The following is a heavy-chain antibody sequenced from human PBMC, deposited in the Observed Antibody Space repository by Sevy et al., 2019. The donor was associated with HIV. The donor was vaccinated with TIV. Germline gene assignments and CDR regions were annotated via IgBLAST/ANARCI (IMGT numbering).Heavy chain of an antibody. CDR2: INPNSGGT. CDR3: ARCIAAAGIYWFDP. J-gene: IGHJ5*02. D-gene: IGHD6-13*01. CDR1: GYTFTGYY. V-gene: IGHV1-2*02. Sequence: ASVKVSCMASGYTFTGYYMHWVRQAPGQGLEWMGWINPNSGGTNYAQKFQGRVTMTRDTSISTAYMELSRLRSDETAVYYCARCIAAAGIYWFDPWGQGTLVTVSS.